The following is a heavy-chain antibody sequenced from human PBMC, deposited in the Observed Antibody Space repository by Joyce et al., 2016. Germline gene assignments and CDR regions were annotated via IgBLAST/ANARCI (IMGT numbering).Heavy chain of an antibody. CDR1: GLTFRTTW. J-gene: IGHJ4*02. Sequence: VQLVESGGGLVQPGESLRLSCGVSGLTFRTTWMSWVRQAPGKGMEWSGRIKSKYDGGTLDYIETVKGRFTLSRDDSTSTVYLQMDSLKIEDTAMYYCTTDPRYWGRGTLVTVSS. CDR3: TTDPRY. V-gene: IGHV3-15*01. CDR2: IKSKYDGGTL.